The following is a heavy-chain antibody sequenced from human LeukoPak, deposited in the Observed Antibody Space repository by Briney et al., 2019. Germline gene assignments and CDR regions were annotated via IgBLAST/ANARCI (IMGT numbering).Heavy chain of an antibody. CDR2: ISGSDGST. CDR1: GFTFSSYG. V-gene: IGHV3-23*01. CDR3: AKDSHWILFDD. Sequence: PGGSLRLSCAASGFTFSSYGMSWVRQAPGKGLEWVSAISGSDGSTFYADSVKGRFTISRDNSKNTLYLQMNSLRDEDTAVYYCAKDSHWILFDDWGQGTLVTVSS. J-gene: IGHJ4*02. D-gene: IGHD2-2*03.